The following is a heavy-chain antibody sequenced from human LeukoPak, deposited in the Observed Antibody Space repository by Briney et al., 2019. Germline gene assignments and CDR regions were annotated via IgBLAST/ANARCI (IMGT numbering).Heavy chain of an antibody. CDR1: GFTFSSYA. Sequence: GGSLRLSRAASGFTFSSYAMSWVRQAPGKGLEWVSAISGSGGSTYYADSVKGRFTISRDNSKNTLYLQMNSLRAEDTAVYYCAKDIGLSGWSFDYWGQGTLVTVSS. CDR3: AKDIGLSGWSFDY. CDR2: ISGSGGST. D-gene: IGHD6-19*01. V-gene: IGHV3-23*01. J-gene: IGHJ4*02.